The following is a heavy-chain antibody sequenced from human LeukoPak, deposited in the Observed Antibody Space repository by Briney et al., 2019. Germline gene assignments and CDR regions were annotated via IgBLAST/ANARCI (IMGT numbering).Heavy chain of an antibody. Sequence: ASAKVSCKASGYTFTSYGISWVRQAPGQGLEWMGRISAYNGNTNYAQKLQGRVTMTTDTSTSTAYMELRSLRSDDTAVYYCARVRITGTPGNYWGQGTLVTVFS. CDR1: GYTFTSYG. J-gene: IGHJ4*02. D-gene: IGHD1-7*01. CDR3: ARVRITGTPGNY. V-gene: IGHV1-18*01. CDR2: ISAYNGNT.